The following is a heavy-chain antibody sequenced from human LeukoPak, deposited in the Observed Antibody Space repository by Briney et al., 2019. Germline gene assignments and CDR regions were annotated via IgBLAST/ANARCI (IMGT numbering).Heavy chain of an antibody. J-gene: IGHJ3*02. CDR3: TTFLVVVIGALDI. D-gene: IGHD3-22*01. CDR2: IKSKTDGGTT. CDR1: GFTFSNAW. V-gene: IGHV3-15*01. Sequence: GGSLRLSCAASGFTFSNAWMSWVRQAPGKGLEWVGRIKSKTDGGTTDYAAPVKGRFTISRDDSKNTLYLQMNSLKTEDTAVYYCTTFLVVVIGALDIWGQGTMVTLYS.